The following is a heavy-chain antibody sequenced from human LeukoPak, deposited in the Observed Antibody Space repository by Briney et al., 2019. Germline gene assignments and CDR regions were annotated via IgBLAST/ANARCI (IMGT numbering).Heavy chain of an antibody. CDR1: GFTSSSYA. Sequence: GRSLRLSCAASGFTSSSYAIHWVRQAPGKGLEWVAVISYDGSNKYYADSVKGRFTISRDNSKNTLYLQTNSLRAEDTAVYYCARETGSAVGSTDFDYWGQGTLVTVSS. D-gene: IGHD4-17*01. CDR2: ISYDGSNK. J-gene: IGHJ4*02. V-gene: IGHV3-30-3*01. CDR3: ARETGSAVGSTDFDY.